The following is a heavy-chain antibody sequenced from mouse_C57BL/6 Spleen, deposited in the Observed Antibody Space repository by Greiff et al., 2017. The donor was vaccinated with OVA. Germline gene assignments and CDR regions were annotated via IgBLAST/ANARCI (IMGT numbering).Heavy chain of an antibody. CDR2: IYPGDGDT. CDR3: ARSGYTGIDY. J-gene: IGHJ2*01. CDR1: GYAFSSYW. Sequence: VKLVESGAELVKPGASVKISCKASGYAFSSYWMNWVKQRPGKGLEWIGQIYPGDGDTNYNGKFKGKATLTADKSSSTAYMQLSSLTSEDSAVYFCARSGYTGIDYWGQGTTLTVSS. V-gene: IGHV1-80*01. D-gene: IGHD2-2*01.